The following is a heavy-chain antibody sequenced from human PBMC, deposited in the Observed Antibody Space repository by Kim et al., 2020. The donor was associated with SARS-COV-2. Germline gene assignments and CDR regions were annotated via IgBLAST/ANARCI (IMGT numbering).Heavy chain of an antibody. V-gene: IGHV1-46*01. CDR2: MNPRDGHT. D-gene: IGHD2-21*02. CDR1: GYTFTWLY. CDR3: ARGRGVRYNDCCGIAL. J-gene: IGHJ2*01. Sequence: ASVKVSCKASGYTFTWLYLHWLRQAPGQGVEWMGMMNPRDGHTNIPPKFQGRIPMTRDTFTSTIYMELSSLRSEDTAVYYCARGRGVRYNDCCGIALWGR.